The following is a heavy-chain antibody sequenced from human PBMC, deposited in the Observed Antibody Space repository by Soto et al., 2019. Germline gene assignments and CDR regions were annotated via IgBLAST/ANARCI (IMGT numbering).Heavy chain of an antibody. J-gene: IGHJ4*02. D-gene: IGHD3-3*01. CDR3: AHRVLRTVFGLVTTTAIYFDF. V-gene: IGHV2-5*02. CDR1: GFSLTTSGVG. CDR2: IYWDDDK. Sequence: QITLNESGPTVVRPTETLTLTCRFSGFSLTTSGVGVGWIRQSPGKAPEWLGLIYWDDDKRYSASLKSRLTITKDPSKNQVVLTVSDLDPTDTATYYCAHRVLRTVFGLVTTTAIYFDFWGQGTPVAVSS.